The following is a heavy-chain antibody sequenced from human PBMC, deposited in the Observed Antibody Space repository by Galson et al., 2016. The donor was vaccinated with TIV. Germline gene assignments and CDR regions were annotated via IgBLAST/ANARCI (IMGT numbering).Heavy chain of an antibody. CDR2: INWNGNRT. Sequence: SLRLSCAASGFTFDDFGMSWVRQVPGKGLEWVSGINWNGNRTGYADSVKGRFTISRDNAKNSLYPQMNSLRAEDTALYYCARYYYDRGGYSYESRDFFDYWGQGTLVTVSS. J-gene: IGHJ4*02. D-gene: IGHD3-22*01. CDR3: ARYYYDRGGYSYESRDFFDY. V-gene: IGHV3-20*04. CDR1: GFTFDDFG.